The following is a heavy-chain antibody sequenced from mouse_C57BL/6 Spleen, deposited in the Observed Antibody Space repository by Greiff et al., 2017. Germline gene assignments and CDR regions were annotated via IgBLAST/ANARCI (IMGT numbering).Heavy chain of an antibody. V-gene: IGHV1-81*01. CDR2: IYPRSGNT. CDR3: AGESYYGGLNYFDY. D-gene: IGHD2-1*01. CDR1: GYTFTSYG. J-gene: IGHJ2*01. Sequence: VQLQQSGAELARPGASVKLSCKASGYTFTSYGISWVKQRTGQGLEWIGEIYPRSGNTYYNEKFKGKATLTADKSSSTAYIELRSLTSEDAAVYFCAGESYYGGLNYFDYGGQGTTLTVSS.